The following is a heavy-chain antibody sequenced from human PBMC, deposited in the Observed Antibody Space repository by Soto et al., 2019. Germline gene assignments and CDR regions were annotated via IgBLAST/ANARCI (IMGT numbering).Heavy chain of an antibody. V-gene: IGHV4-61*03. CDR3: AGGRDDYNGRYFDP. Sequence: SETLSLTCTVSGASINSGGYYWSWIRQLPGKGLEWIGYIYFSGHTNYNPSLESRVTISDDTSKNHFSLKLSSVTAADTAIYYCAGGRDDYNGRYFDPWGRGTLVTVSS. CDR2: IYFSGHT. J-gene: IGHJ2*01. D-gene: IGHD4-4*01. CDR1: GASINSGGYY.